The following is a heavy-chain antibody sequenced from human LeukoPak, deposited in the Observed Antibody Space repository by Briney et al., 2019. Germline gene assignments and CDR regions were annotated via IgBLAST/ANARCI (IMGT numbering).Heavy chain of an antibody. CDR2: ISGSGDNT. CDR1: GFTFSDYA. J-gene: IGHJ4*02. CDR3: ATDRGYSGYGTFDY. Sequence: LSGGSLRLSCAVSGFTFSDYAMNWVRQAPGKGLEWVSLISGSGDNTFYADSVKGRFTISRDDSKNTLYLQMNSLRAEDTALYYCATDRGYSGYGTFDYWGQGTLVAVSS. D-gene: IGHD5-12*01. V-gene: IGHV3-23*01.